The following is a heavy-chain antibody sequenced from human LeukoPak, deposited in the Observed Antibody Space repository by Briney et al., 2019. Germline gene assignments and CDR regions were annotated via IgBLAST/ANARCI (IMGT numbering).Heavy chain of an antibody. CDR1: GFTFSSYA. Sequence: GGSLTLSCAASGFTFSSYAMSWVRQAPGKGREGVSAISGSGGNTYYADSVKGRFTITRENSKNTLYLQMNSLRAEDTAVYYCAREGLRLDFWSGYPNHGMDVWGQGTTVTVSS. CDR3: AREGLRLDFWSGYPNHGMDV. D-gene: IGHD3-3*01. CDR2: ISGSGGNT. V-gene: IGHV3-23*01. J-gene: IGHJ6*02.